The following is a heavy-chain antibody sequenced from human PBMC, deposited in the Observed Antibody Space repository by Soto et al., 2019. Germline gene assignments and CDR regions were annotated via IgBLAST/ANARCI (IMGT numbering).Heavy chain of an antibody. CDR1: GYSLSSHW. V-gene: IGHV3-74*01. D-gene: IGHD6-19*01. CDR3: ARKGSSSGYFDLDS. Sequence: EVQLVEFGGGLIQPGGSLRLSCEASGYSLSSHWMHWVRQVPGKGLVWVSRINADGRTTNYADSVKGRFTISRDNAKNTLYLQMSGLRAEDTAIYYWARKGSSSGYFDLDSWGQGTLVTVSS. CDR2: INADGRTT. J-gene: IGHJ4*02.